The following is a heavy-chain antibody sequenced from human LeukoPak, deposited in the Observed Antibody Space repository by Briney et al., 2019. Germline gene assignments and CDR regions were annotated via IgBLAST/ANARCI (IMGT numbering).Heavy chain of an antibody. CDR2: ISSSSSHI. CDR3: ARGRGLPGPLDY. Sequence: PGGSLRLSCAASGFTFSSYSMNWVRQAPGKGLEWVSSISSSSSHIYYADSVKGRFTISRDNAKNSLYLQMNSLRVEDTAVYYCARGRGLPGPLDYWGQGTLVTVSS. J-gene: IGHJ4*02. CDR1: GFTFSSYS. D-gene: IGHD3-10*01. V-gene: IGHV3-21*01.